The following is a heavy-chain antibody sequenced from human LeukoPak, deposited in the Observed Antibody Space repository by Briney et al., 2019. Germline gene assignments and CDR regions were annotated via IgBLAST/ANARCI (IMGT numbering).Heavy chain of an antibody. V-gene: IGHV4-34*01. Sequence: PSETLSLTCAVYGGSFSGYYWSWIRQPPGKGLEWIGEINHSGSTNYNPSLKSRVTISVDTSKNQFSLKLSSVTAADTAVYYCARPVVAAKRNYYYYMDVWGKGTTVTVSS. D-gene: IGHD2-15*01. J-gene: IGHJ6*03. CDR2: INHSGST. CDR1: GGSFSGYY. CDR3: ARPVVAAKRNYYYYMDV.